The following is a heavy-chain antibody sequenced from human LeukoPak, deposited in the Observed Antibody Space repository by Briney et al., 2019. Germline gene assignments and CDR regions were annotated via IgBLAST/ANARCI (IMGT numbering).Heavy chain of an antibody. Sequence: ASVKVSCKASGYTFTSYGVSWVRQAPGQGREWMGWIIADNGNTNYAQKLQGRVTMTTDTSTSTAYMELRSLRSADTAVYYCARKRGYDLDYWGQGPLVTVSS. V-gene: IGHV1-18*01. CDR2: IIADNGNT. CDR3: ARKRGYDLDY. D-gene: IGHD5-12*01. CDR1: GYTFTSYG. J-gene: IGHJ4*02.